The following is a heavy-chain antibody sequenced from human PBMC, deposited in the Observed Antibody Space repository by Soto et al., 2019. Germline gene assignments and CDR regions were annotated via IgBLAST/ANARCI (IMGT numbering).Heavy chain of an antibody. CDR3: ARGSGYYYWDDY. CDR1: GYTLTSYA. J-gene: IGHJ4*02. CDR2: INAGNGNT. D-gene: IGHD3-22*01. V-gene: IGHV1-3*01. Sequence: GPVKGSCKGSGYTLTSYAIHWVGPAPGQRLEWMGWINAGNGNTKYSQKFQGRVTITRDTSASTAYMELSSLRSEDTAVYYCARGSGYYYWDDYWGQGTLVTVSS.